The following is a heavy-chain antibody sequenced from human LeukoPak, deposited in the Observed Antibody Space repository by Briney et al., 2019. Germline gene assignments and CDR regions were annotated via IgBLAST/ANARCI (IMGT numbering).Heavy chain of an antibody. CDR1: GYTFTSYG. CDR3: ARDGQQLERYDAFDI. D-gene: IGHD6-13*01. CDR2: ISAYNGNT. J-gene: IGHJ3*02. Sequence: GASVKVSCKASGYTFTSYGISWVRQAPGQGLEWMGWISAYNGNTNYAQKLQGRVTMTTDTSTSTAYMELRSLRSDDTAVYYCARDGQQLERYDAFDIWGQGTMVTVSS. V-gene: IGHV1-18*01.